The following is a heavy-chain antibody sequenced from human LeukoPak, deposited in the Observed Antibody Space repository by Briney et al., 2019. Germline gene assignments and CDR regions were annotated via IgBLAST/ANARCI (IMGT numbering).Heavy chain of an antibody. Sequence: PGGSLRLSCAASGFTFDDYAIHWVRQAPGKGLEGVSVISGDGGSTYYADAVKGRFTISRDNSKNSLYLQMNSLRSEDTALYYCAKGLTTVVTRGAFDIWGQGTMVTVSS. CDR3: AKGLTTVVTRGAFDI. J-gene: IGHJ3*02. CDR2: ISGDGGST. D-gene: IGHD4-23*01. CDR1: GFTFDDYA. V-gene: IGHV3-43*02.